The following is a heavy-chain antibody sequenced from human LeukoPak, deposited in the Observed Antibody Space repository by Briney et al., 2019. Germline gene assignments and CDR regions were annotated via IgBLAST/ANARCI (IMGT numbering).Heavy chain of an antibody. V-gene: IGHV3-48*04. Sequence: GGSLRLSCAASGFIFSTSTMNWVRQAPGKGLEWVSHISSSSSTVFHADSVKGRFTISRDNAKSSLFLHMNSLRAEDTAIYYCVRDSYYAFDIWGQGTVVAVSS. J-gene: IGHJ3*02. CDR2: ISSSSSTV. D-gene: IGHD2-8*01. CDR3: VRDSYYAFDI. CDR1: GFIFSTST.